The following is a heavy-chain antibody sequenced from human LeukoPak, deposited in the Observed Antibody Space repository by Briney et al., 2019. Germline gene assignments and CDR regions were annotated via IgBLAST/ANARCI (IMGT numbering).Heavy chain of an antibody. CDR2: IVVGSGNT. CDR1: GFSFSSSA. J-gene: IGHJ5*02. D-gene: IGHD2-15*01. V-gene: IGHV1-58*02. Sequence: SVKVSFKASGFSFSSSAMQWVRQARGQRLEWIGWIVVGSGNTNYAQKFQERVTITRDMSTSTAYMELGSLRSEDTAVYFCAADRRVYCSGGTCYVNWFDPWGQGTLVTVSS. CDR3: AADRRVYCSGGTCYVNWFDP.